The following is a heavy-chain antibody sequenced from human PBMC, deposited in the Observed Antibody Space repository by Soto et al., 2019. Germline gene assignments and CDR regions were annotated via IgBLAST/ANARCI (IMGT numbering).Heavy chain of an antibody. CDR2: IIPVFGTP. J-gene: IGHJ2*01. Sequence: QVQLVQSGTEVKKPGSSVKVSCTASGGSSTNYALSWVRQAPGQGLEWMGGIIPVFGTPNYSPNFQDRVTITADKSTATVYMELTSLRLEDPAMYFCSRSLYISGWVNWYFDLWGRGTLVTVSS. CDR3: SRSLYISGWVNWYFDL. V-gene: IGHV1-69*06. CDR1: GGSSTNYA. D-gene: IGHD6-19*01.